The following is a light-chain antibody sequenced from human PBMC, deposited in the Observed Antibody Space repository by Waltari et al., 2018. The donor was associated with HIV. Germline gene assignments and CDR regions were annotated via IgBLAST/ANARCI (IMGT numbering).Light chain of an antibody. Sequence: QSVLTQPPSASGALGQRVSIFCSGSRSTIGGNAVNWYQQLPGTAPKLLISSNIQRRSGVPDRFSASKSGTSASLAISGLQSEDEADYYCGSWDDSLNGHVVFGGGTKLTVL. V-gene: IGLV1-44*01. J-gene: IGLJ2*01. CDR1: RSTIGGNA. CDR2: SNI. CDR3: GSWDDSLNGHVV.